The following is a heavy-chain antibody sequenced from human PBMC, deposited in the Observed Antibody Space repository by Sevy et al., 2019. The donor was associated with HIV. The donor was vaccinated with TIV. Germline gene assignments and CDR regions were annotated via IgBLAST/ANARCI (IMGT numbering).Heavy chain of an antibody. D-gene: IGHD3-22*01. V-gene: IGHV4-39*01. J-gene: IGHJ5*02. Sequence: SETLSLTCTVSGGSMSSTSYYWGWIRQPPGKGLEWIGSIYYSGSTYYNPSFKSRVTISVDTSKNQFSLKLSSVTAADTAVYYCARVYYYDSSGQMYNWFDPWGQGTLVTVSS. CDR2: IYYSGST. CDR1: GGSMSSTSYY. CDR3: ARVYYYDSSGQMYNWFDP.